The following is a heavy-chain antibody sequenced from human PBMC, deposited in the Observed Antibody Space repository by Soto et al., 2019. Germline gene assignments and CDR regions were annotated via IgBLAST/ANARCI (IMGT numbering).Heavy chain of an antibody. CDR2: ISGSGGST. D-gene: IGHD3-3*01. V-gene: IGHV3-23*01. CDR3: AKTAEFDFWSGPHFAPRSWPFDY. J-gene: IGHJ4*02. Sequence: GSLRLSCAASGFTFSSYAMSWVRQAPGKGLEWVSAISGSGGSTYYADSVKGRFTISRDNSKNTLYLQMNSLRAEDTAVYYCAKTAEFDFWSGPHFAPRSWPFDYWGQGTLVTVSS. CDR1: GFTFSSYA.